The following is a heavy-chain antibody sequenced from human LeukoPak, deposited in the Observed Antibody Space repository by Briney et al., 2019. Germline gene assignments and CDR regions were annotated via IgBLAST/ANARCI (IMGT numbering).Heavy chain of an antibody. CDR1: GFTFSSYR. J-gene: IGHJ4*02. CDR3: ARDWGNSGYITDY. CDR2: ISRSSSPI. D-gene: IGHD5-12*01. Sequence: HPGGSLRLSCAASGFTFSSYRMNWVRQAPGKGLEWVSYISRSSSPIYYADSVKGRFIISRDNAKNSLYLQMNGLRDEDTAVYYCARDWGNSGYITDYWGQGTLVTVSS. V-gene: IGHV3-48*02.